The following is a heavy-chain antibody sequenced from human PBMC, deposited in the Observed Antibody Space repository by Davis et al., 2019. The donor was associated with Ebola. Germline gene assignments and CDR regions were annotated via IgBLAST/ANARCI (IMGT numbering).Heavy chain of an antibody. Sequence: PGGSLRLSCAASGFTFSSWAMSWVRQAPGKGLEWVSTISDTGGTTYYPDSMKGRFTISRDNSKSTLYLQINSLRAEDTAVYYCAKRTQGGEWDNWGRGILVTVSS. D-gene: IGHD7-27*01. CDR3: AKRTQGGEWDN. CDR1: GFTFSSWA. V-gene: IGHV3-23*01. CDR2: ISDTGGTT. J-gene: IGHJ4*02.